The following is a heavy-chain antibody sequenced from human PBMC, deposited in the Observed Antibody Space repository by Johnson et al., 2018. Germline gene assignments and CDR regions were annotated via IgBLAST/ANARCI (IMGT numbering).Heavy chain of an antibody. CDR3: AGGRGGCSCYNPFDV. D-gene: IGHD5-24*01. CDR2: ITWNSGSI. Sequence: VQLQESGGGLVQXGRSXRLXCAASGFTFDDYAMHWVRQAPGKGLEWVSGITWNSGSIGYADSVKGRFTISRDNAKHSLYLQMTSPGAEDTAGYSWAGGRGGCSCYNPFDVWGQGTMVTVSS. J-gene: IGHJ3*01. CDR1: GFTFDDYA. V-gene: IGHV3-9*01.